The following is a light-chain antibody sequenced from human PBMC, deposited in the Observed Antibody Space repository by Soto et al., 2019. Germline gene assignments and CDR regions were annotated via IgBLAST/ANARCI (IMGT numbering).Light chain of an antibody. J-gene: IGKJ1*01. V-gene: IGKV1-5*01. CDR1: QSVSTW. CDR3: QQYNSYSPT. Sequence: DIQMTQSPSSLSASVGDTATITCRASQSVSTWLAWYQQRAGKAPKLLIYDASSLESGVTSRVRGVGSGTELTLTISSLQPEDSATYYCQQYNSYSPTFGQGTKVEV. CDR2: DAS.